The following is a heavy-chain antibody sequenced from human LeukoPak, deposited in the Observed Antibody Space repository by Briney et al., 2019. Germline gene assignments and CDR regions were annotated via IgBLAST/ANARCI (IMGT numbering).Heavy chain of an antibody. CDR2: ISSGSSYI. CDR1: GFIFSDNY. J-gene: IGHJ4*02. D-gene: IGHD3-16*01. CDR3: ARDRAGGGALPFDY. Sequence: GGSLRLSCEASGFIFSDNYMSWIRQAPGKGLEWVSYISSGSSYIYYADSVKGRFTISRDNGKNSLYLQMNSLRAEDTAVYYCARDRAGGGALPFDYWGQGTLVTVSS. V-gene: IGHV3-11*06.